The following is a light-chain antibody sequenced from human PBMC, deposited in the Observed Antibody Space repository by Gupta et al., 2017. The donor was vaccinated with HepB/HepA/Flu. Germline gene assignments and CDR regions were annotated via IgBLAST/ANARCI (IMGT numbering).Light chain of an antibody. CDR2: NVS. CDR1: SSDY. J-gene: IGLJ2*01. CDR3: SSYTYTTTLVV. V-gene: IGLV2-14*03. Sequence: QSALTQPASLSGSPGQSITISCTGTSSDYVSWYQQYPGKAPKLLIYNVSDRPSGVSHRFSGSKSGNTASLSISGLQTEDEAYYYCSSYTYTTTLVVFGGGTKLTV.